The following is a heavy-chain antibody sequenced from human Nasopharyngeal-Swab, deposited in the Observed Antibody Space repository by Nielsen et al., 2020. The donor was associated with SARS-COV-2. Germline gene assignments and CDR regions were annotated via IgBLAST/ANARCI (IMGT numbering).Heavy chain of an antibody. J-gene: IGHJ4*02. CDR2: ISGSGGST. D-gene: IGHD6-19*01. CDR3: ASSVAGTGSVYFDY. Sequence: WIRQPPGKGLEWVSAISGSGGSTYYADSVKGRFTISRDNSKNTLYLQMNSLRAEDTAVYYCASSVAGTGSVYFDYWGQGTLVTAS. V-gene: IGHV3-23*01.